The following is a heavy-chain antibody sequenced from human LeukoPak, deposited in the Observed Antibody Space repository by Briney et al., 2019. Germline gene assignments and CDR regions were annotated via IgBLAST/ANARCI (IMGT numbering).Heavy chain of an antibody. Sequence: GGSLRLSCAASGFTFSNYAMSWVRQAPGKGLEWVSALRGGGDGTYYADSVKGRFTISRDNSKNTLYLQINSLRAEDTAVYYCAKIPDYYASGNFGYWGQGTLVTVSS. CDR2: LRGGGDGT. CDR3: AKIPDYYASGNFGY. J-gene: IGHJ4*02. D-gene: IGHD3-10*01. CDR1: GFTFSNYA. V-gene: IGHV3-23*01.